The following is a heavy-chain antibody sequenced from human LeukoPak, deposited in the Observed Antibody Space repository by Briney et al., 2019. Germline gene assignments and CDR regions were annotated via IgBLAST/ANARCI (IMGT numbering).Heavy chain of an antibody. CDR3: ARENYYDSSGYSDGMDV. V-gene: IGHV3-74*01. CDR2: TNPDGTTT. D-gene: IGHD3-22*01. Sequence: GGSLRLSCAASGFTFSSSWMHWVRQAPGEGLVWVSRTNPDGTTTSYADSVKGRFTISRHNARNTLFLQMNSLRAEDTAVYYCARENYYDSSGYSDGMDVWGQGTTVTVSS. J-gene: IGHJ6*02. CDR1: GFTFSSSW.